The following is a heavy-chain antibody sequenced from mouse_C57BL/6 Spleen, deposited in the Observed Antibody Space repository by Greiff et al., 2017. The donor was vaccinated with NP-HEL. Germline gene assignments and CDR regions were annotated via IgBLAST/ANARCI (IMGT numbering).Heavy chain of an antibody. J-gene: IGHJ2*01. D-gene: IGHD1-1*01. CDR2: INPNNGGT. CDR1: GYTFTDYY. Sequence: EVQLQQSGPELVKPGASVKISCKASGYTFTDYYMNWVKQSHGKSLEWIGDINPNNGGTSYNQKFKGKATLTVDKSSSTAYMELRSLTSEDSAVYYCARGNIYYYGSSYGYDYWGQGTTLTVSS. V-gene: IGHV1-26*01. CDR3: ARGNIYYYGSSYGYDY.